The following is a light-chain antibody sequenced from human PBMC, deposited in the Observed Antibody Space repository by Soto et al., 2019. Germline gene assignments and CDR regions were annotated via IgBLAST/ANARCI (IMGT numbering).Light chain of an antibody. V-gene: IGLV2-11*01. Sequence: QSALTQPRSVSASPGQSVAISCTGTSSDVGGYNYVSWYQQHPGKAPKLMIYDVSKRPSGVPDRFSGSKSGNTASLTISGLQAEDEADYYCCSYAGSPYVFGTGTKVTVL. CDR1: SSDVGGYNY. CDR3: CSYAGSPYV. CDR2: DVS. J-gene: IGLJ1*01.